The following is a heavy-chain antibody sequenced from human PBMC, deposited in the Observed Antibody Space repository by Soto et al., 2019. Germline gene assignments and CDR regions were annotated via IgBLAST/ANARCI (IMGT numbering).Heavy chain of an antibody. D-gene: IGHD6-13*01. J-gene: IGHJ4*02. CDR1: GGTFSSYT. CDR3: AREIAAPYYFDY. CDR2: IIPILGIA. V-gene: IGHV1-69*02. Sequence: QVQLVQSGAEVKKPGSSVKVSCKASGGTFSSYTISWVRQAPGQGLEWMGRIIPILGIANYAQKFQGRLTITADKSTSTAYMELSSLRSEDTAVYYCAREIAAPYYFDYWGQGTLVTVSS.